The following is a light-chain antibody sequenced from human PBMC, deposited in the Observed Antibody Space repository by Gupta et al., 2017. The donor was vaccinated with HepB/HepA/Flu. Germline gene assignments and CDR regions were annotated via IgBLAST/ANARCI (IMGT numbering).Light chain of an antibody. CDR1: QSVLYSSKNKNR. J-gene: IGKJ5*01. CDR2: WAS. Sequence: DIVLTQSPASLAVSLGRGTTINCKSSQSVLYSSKNKNRVAWYQQTAGQPPKLLLYWASTRVSGVPDRCSGSGSGTDFPLTSSSQHAEDVAVYYWQHYDSTPFTFGQGTRVEIK. CDR3: QHYDSTPFT. V-gene: IGKV4-1*01.